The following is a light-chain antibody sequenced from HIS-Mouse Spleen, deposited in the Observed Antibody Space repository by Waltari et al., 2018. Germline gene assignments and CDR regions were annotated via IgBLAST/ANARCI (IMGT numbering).Light chain of an antibody. J-gene: IGKJ1*01. CDR2: AAS. CDR3: QQLNSYPPT. CDR1: QGISSY. V-gene: IGKV1-9*01. Sequence: DIQLTQSPSFLSASVGDRVTITCRASQGISSYLAWYQQKPGKAPKLLIYAASTLQRRVPSRFSGSGSGTEFTLTISSLQPEDFATYYCQQLNSYPPTFGQGTKVEIK.